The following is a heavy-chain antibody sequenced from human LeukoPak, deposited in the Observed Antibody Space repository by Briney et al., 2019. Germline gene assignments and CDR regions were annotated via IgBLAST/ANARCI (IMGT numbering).Heavy chain of an antibody. CDR2: LHNSGST. CDR1: GGSIDTNH. V-gene: IGHV4-4*07. D-gene: IGHD2-15*01. CDR3: ARDPLRSSFDP. J-gene: IGHJ5*02. Sequence: PSETLSLTCTVFGGSIDTNHHWAWIRQSAGKGLEWIGRLHNSGSTNYNPSLKSRATISVDTSKYQFSLKMTSATAADTAVYFCARDPLRSSFDPWGQGILVTVSS.